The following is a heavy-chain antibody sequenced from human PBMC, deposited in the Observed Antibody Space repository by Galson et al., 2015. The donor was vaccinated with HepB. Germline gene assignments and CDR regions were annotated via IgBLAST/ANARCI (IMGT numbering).Heavy chain of an antibody. CDR3: ARDDYSNNNWFDP. CDR1: GGTFSSYA. J-gene: IGHJ5*02. CDR2: IIPIFGTA. D-gene: IGHD4-11*01. Sequence: SVKVSCKASGGTFSSYAISWVRQAPGQGLEWMGGIIPIFGTANYAQKFQGRVTITADESTSTAYMGLSSLRSEDTAVYYCARDDYSNNNWFDPWGQGTLVTVSS. V-gene: IGHV1-69*13.